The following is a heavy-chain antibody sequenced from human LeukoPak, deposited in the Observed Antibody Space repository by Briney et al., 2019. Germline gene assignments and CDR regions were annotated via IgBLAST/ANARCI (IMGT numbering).Heavy chain of an antibody. CDR3: ARNRGILTGYYISHFDY. Sequence: SETLSLTCTVSGGSISSYYWSWIRQPPGKGLEWIGYIYYSGSTKYNPSPKSRVTISVDTSKNQFSLKLSSVTAADTAVYYCARNRGILTGYYISHFDYWGQGTLVTVSS. D-gene: IGHD3-9*01. V-gene: IGHV4-59*08. J-gene: IGHJ4*02. CDR2: IYYSGST. CDR1: GGSISSYY.